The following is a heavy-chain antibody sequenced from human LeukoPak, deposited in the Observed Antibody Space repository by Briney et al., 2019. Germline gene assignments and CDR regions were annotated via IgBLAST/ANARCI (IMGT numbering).Heavy chain of an antibody. CDR3: ARRDYDILTGYDDNWFDP. J-gene: IGHJ5*02. CDR2: INPNSGGT. CDR1: GYTFTGYY. Sequence: ASVKVSCKASGYTFTGYYMHWVRQAPGQGVEWMGWINPNSGGTNYAQKFQGRVTMTRDTSISTAYMELSRLRSDDTAVYYCARRDYDILTGYDDNWFDPWGQGTLVTVSS. D-gene: IGHD3-9*01. V-gene: IGHV1-2*02.